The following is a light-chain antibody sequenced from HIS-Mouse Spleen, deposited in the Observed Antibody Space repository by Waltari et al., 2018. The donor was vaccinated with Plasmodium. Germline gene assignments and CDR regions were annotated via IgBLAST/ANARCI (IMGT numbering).Light chain of an antibody. J-gene: IGLJ3*02. V-gene: IGLV3-10*01. Sequence: SSELTQPPSVSVSPGQTARITCSGDALPKKYAYWYQQKSGQGPVLVIYEDSKRPSGIPERFSGSSSGTMATLTISGAQVEDEADYYCYSTDSSGNHRVFGGGTKLTVL. CDR1: ALPKKY. CDR3: YSTDSSGNHRV. CDR2: EDS.